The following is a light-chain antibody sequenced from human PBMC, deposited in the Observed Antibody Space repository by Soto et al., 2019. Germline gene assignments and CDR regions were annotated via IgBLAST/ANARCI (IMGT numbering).Light chain of an antibody. CDR2: EVS. CDR1: SSDVGTYNY. V-gene: IGLV2-14*01. Sequence: QSALTQPASVSGSPGQSITISCTGTSSDVGTYNYVSWHQQRPGQAPKLMIYEVSNRPSGLSDRFSASKSGNTASLTISGLQAGDEADYYCSSYRSGSTYVFGTGTKLTVL. CDR3: SSYRSGSTYV. J-gene: IGLJ1*01.